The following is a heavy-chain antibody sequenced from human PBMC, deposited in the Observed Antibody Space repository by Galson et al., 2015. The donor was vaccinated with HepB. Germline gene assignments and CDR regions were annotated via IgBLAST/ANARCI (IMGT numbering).Heavy chain of an antibody. CDR3: ARDKDPSRNWVDGLIYYVLAV. CDR1: GFTFSSYA. D-gene: IGHD7-27*01. CDR2: ISYDGSNK. V-gene: IGHV3-30*04. J-gene: IGHJ6*02. Sequence: SLRLSCAASGFTFSSYALHWVRQAPGKGLDWGAVISYDGSNKNYADSVKGRFTISRDESRNTLHLQMNSLRAEDTAIYYCARDKDPSRNWVDGLIYYVLAVWGQGTTVTVSS.